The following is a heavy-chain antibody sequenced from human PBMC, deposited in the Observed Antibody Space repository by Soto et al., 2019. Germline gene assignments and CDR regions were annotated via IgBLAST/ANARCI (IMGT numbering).Heavy chain of an antibody. Sequence: PGGSLRLSCAASGFTFGDYTMTWVRQAPGKGLEWVSTISGPSSSTYYAYSVKVRFTVSRDNSNNTLYLHMNSLRAEDTALYYCARADVVLMVDSTALDXWGQGTLVTVSX. D-gene: IGHD2-8*01. CDR3: ARADVVLMVDSTALDX. J-gene: IGHJ5*02. CDR2: ISGPSSST. CDR1: GFTFGDYT. V-gene: IGHV3-23*01.